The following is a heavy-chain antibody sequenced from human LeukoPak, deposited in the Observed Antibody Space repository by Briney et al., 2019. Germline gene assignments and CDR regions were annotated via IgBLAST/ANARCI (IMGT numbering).Heavy chain of an antibody. CDR3: SYSYGPVYGMDV. D-gene: IGHD5-18*01. CDR1: GFTFSSYG. Sequence: GGSLRLSCAASGFTFSSYGMHWVRRAPGKGLEWVAVIWYDGSNKYYADSVKGRFTISRDNSKNTLYLQMNSLRAEDTAVYYCSYSYGPVYGMDVWGQGTTVTVSS. V-gene: IGHV3-33*01. J-gene: IGHJ6*02. CDR2: IWYDGSNK.